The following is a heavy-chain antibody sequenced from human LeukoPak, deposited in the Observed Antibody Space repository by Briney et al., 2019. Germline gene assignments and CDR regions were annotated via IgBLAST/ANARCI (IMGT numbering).Heavy chain of an antibody. CDR3: ARVVRTTMIVSGADI. V-gene: IGHV1-69*05. J-gene: IGHJ3*02. D-gene: IGHD3-22*01. Sequence: SVKVSCKASGGTFSSYAISWVRQAPGQGLEWMGGIIPIFGTANYAQKFQGRVTITTDESTSTAYMELSRLRSDDTAVYYCARVVRTTMIVSGADIWGQGTMVTVSS. CDR2: IIPIFGTA. CDR1: GGTFSSYA.